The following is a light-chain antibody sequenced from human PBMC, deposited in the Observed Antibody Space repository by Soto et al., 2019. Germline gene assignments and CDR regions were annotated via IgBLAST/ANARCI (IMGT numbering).Light chain of an antibody. Sequence: EIVLTQSPGTLSLSPGERATLSCRASQSVSSNYLDWYQQKPGQAPRLLIYGASSRATGIPDRFSGSGSGTDFTLTISRLEPEDFAVYYCQQYGSSLFTFGPGTKVDIK. CDR2: GAS. J-gene: IGKJ3*01. V-gene: IGKV3-20*01. CDR3: QQYGSSLFT. CDR1: QSVSSNY.